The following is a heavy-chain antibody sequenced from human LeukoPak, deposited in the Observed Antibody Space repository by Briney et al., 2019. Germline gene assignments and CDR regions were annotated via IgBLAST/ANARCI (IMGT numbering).Heavy chain of an antibody. V-gene: IGHV3-30*01. D-gene: IGHD2-15*01. CDR1: GFTFSSYA. CDR2: TSYDGSNK. CDR3: ARDPVAGTFYYYYMDV. J-gene: IGHJ6*03. Sequence: PGGSLRLSCAASGFTFSSYAMHWVRQAPGKGLEWVAVTSYDGSNKYYADSVKGRFTISRDNSKNTLYLQMNSLRAEDTAVYYCARDPVAGTFYYYYMDVWGKGTTVTVSS.